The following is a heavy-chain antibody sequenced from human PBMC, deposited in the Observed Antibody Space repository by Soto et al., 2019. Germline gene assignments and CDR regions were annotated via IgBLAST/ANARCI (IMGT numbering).Heavy chain of an antibody. CDR1: GYTFTSYG. Sequence: QVQLVQSGAEVKKPGASVKVSCKASGYTFTSYGISWVRQAPGQGLEWMGWISAYNGNTNYAQKLQGRVTMTTDTSTSTAYMELSSLRSDDTAVYYCARGRGDSSGYPQPQYYYYGMDVWGQGTTVTVSS. CDR2: ISAYNGNT. D-gene: IGHD3-22*01. CDR3: ARGRGDSSGYPQPQYYYYGMDV. J-gene: IGHJ6*02. V-gene: IGHV1-18*01.